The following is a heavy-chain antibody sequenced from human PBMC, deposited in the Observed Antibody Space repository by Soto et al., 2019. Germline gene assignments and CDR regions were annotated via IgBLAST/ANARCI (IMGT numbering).Heavy chain of an antibody. CDR1: GGTFSSYA. J-gene: IGHJ3*02. Sequence: QVQLVQSGAEVKKSGSSVKVSCKASGGTFSSYAISWVRQAPGQGLEWMGGIIPIFGTANYAQKFQGRVTITADESTSTAYMELSSLRSEDTAVYYCARDLTYDSSGYYYGDDAFDIWGQGTMVTVSS. V-gene: IGHV1-69*01. CDR3: ARDLTYDSSGYYYGDDAFDI. CDR2: IIPIFGTA. D-gene: IGHD3-22*01.